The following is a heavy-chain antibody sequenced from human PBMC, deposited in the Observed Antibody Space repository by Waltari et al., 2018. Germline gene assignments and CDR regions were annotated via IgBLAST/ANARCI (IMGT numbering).Heavy chain of an antibody. CDR2: IYYSGST. J-gene: IGHJ2*01. Sequence: QLQLQESGPGLVKPSETLSLTCTVSAGSISSISYYWGWIRQPPGKGLEWIGSIYYSGSTYYNPSLKSRVTISVDTSKNQFSLKLSSVTAADTAVYYCARHPAMTIMLWYFDLWGRGTLVTVSS. D-gene: IGHD2-8*01. CDR1: AGSISSISYY. CDR3: ARHPAMTIMLWYFDL. V-gene: IGHV4-39*01.